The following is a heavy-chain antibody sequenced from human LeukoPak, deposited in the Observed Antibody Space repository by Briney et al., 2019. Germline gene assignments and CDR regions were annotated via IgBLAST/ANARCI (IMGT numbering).Heavy chain of an antibody. J-gene: IGHJ4*02. D-gene: IGHD3-22*01. V-gene: IGHV4-38-2*02. Sequence: SETLSLTCNVSGYSISSGYYWGWIRQPPGKGLEWIGTIYYSGSTYYNSSLKSRVTISVDTSKNQFSLSLRSVTAADTAVYYCARRCTYYDGSGWDYYFDYWGQGTLLAVSS. CDR3: ARRCTYYDGSGWDYYFDY. CDR1: GYSISSGYY. CDR2: IYYSGST.